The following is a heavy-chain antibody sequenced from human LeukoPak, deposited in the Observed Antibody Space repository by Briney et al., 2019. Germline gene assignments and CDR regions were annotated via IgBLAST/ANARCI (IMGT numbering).Heavy chain of an antibody. J-gene: IGHJ4*02. V-gene: IGHV3-7*01. CDR3: ARDRRGGIDDN. D-gene: IGHD1-26*01. CDR1: GFTFSSSW. Sequence: GGTLRLSCAASGFTFSSSWMSWVRQAQGKGLEWVGNIKPDGGENYYADSVKGRFTLSRDNADNLLYLHMTSLRDDDTAFYYCARDRRGGIDDNWGQGTLVTGAS. CDR2: IKPDGGEN.